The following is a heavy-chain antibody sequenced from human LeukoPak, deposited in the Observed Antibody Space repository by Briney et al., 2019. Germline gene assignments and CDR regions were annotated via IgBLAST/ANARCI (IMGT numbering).Heavy chain of an antibody. D-gene: IGHD6-19*01. J-gene: IGHJ6*03. CDR2: IYYGGRT. CDR1: GGSISSHY. CDR3: AREVTVAGTFYFYMDV. Sequence: SETLSLTCSVSGGSISSHYWTWVRQPPRQALEFIGYIYYGGRTQYNPSLKRRVTMTMDTSKNQFSLRLNSVSAADTAVYYCAREVTVAGTFYFYMDVWGKGTTVTVSS. V-gene: IGHV4-59*11.